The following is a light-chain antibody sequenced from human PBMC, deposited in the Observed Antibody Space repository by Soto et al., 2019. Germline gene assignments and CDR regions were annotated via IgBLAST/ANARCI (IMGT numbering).Light chain of an antibody. CDR3: QTWGTGIWV. Sequence: QLVLTQSPSASASLGASVKLTCTLSSGYSTYGIAWHQQQPEKGPRFLMKLNSDGSHNKGDGIPDRFSGSSSGAERYLTISSLQLEGEADYYCQTWGTGIWVFGGGTKLTVL. J-gene: IGLJ3*02. CDR2: LNSDGSH. CDR1: SGYSTYG. V-gene: IGLV4-69*01.